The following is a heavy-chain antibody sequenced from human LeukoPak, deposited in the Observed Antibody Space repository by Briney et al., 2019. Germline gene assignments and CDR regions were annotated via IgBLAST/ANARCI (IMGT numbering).Heavy chain of an antibody. V-gene: IGHV1-69*13. J-gene: IGHJ6*02. CDR3: ARDVVVVPAAQCYYYGMDV. CDR1: GGTFSSYA. D-gene: IGHD2-2*01. Sequence: ASVKVSCKASGGTFSSYAISWVRQAPGQGLEWMGGIIPIFGTANYAQKFQGRVTITADESTSTAYMELSSLRSEDTAVYYCARDVVVVPAAQCYYYGMDVWGQGTTVTVSS. CDR2: IIPIFGTA.